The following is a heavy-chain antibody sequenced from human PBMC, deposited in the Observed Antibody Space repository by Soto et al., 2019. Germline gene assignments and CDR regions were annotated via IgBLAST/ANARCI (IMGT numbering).Heavy chain of an antibody. V-gene: IGHV3-21*01. CDR2: ISSSSSYI. J-gene: IGHJ3*02. Sequence: EVQLVESGGGLVKPGGSLRLSCAASGFTFSSYSMNWVRQAPGKGLEWVSSISSSSSYIYYADSVKGRFTISRDNAKNSLYLQMNSLRAEDTAVYYCARGKRHYDSSGYYSPLLDDAFDIWGQGTMVTVSS. CDR3: ARGKRHYDSSGYYSPLLDDAFDI. CDR1: GFTFSSYS. D-gene: IGHD3-22*01.